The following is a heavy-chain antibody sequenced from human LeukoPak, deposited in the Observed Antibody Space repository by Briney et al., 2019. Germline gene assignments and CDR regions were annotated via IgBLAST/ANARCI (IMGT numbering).Heavy chain of an antibody. D-gene: IGHD3-22*01. J-gene: IGHJ4*02. CDR2: IKQDGSEK. CDR3: ARDRSYYDSSGPFGIDY. Sequence: PGGSLRLSCAASGFTFSSYWMSWVRQAPGKGLGWVANIKQDGSEKYYVDSVKGRFTISRDNAKNSLYLQMNSLRAEDTAAYYCARDRSYYDSSGPFGIDYWGQGTLVTVSS. V-gene: IGHV3-7*01. CDR1: GFTFSSYW.